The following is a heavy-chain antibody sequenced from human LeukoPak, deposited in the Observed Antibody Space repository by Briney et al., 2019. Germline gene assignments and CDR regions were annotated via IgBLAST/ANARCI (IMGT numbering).Heavy chain of an antibody. J-gene: IGHJ3*02. CDR2: ISSNGGST. V-gene: IGHV3-64*01. CDR1: GFTFSSYA. Sequence: PGGSLRLSCAASGFTFSSYAMHWVRQAPGKGLEYVSAISSNGGSTYYANSVKGRFTISRDNSKNTLYLQMGSLRAEDMAVYYCARVWDGYIGAFDIWGQGTMVTVSS. CDR3: ARVWDGYIGAFDI. D-gene: IGHD5-18*01.